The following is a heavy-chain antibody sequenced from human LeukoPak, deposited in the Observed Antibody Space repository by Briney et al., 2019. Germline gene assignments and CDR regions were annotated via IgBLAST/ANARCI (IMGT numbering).Heavy chain of an antibody. Sequence: TSETLSLTCAVYGGSFSGSNWSWIRRPPGKGLEWIGEICSSGSTIYNPSLKSRVTISVDTSKNQLSLNLISVTAADTAVYHCVRAYDYWGQGTLVTVSS. J-gene: IGHJ4*02. V-gene: IGHV4-34*01. CDR2: ICSSGST. CDR1: GGSFSGSN. CDR3: VRAYDY.